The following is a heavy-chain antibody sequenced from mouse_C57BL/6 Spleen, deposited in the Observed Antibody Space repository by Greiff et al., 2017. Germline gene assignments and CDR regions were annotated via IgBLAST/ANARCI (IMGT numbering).Heavy chain of an antibody. Sequence: EVQLVESGGGLVQSGRSLRLSCATSGFTFSDFYMEWVRQAPGKGLEWIAASRNKANDYTTEYSASVKGRFIVSRDTSQSILYLQMNALRAEDTAIYYCARDLYGYAMDYWGQGTSVTVSS. V-gene: IGHV7-1*01. CDR1: GFTFSDFY. D-gene: IGHD1-1*02. CDR3: ARDLYGYAMDY. J-gene: IGHJ4*01. CDR2: SRNKANDYTT.